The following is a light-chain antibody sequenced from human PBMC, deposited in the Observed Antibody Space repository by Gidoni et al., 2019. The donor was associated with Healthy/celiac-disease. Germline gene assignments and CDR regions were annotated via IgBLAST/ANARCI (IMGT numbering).Light chain of an antibody. CDR2: GAS. Sequence: EIVLTQSPGTLSLSPGERATLSCRASQSVSSSYLAWYQQKPGQAPRLRIDGASSRATGIPDRFSGSGSGTDFTITISRLEPEEFAVYYCQQYGSSPVTFXGXTKVEIK. CDR3: QQYGSSPVT. CDR1: QSVSSSY. V-gene: IGKV3-20*01. J-gene: IGKJ4*01.